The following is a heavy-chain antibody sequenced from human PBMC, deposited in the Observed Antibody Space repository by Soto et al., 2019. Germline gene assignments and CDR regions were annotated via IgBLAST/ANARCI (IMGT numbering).Heavy chain of an antibody. CDR1: GYTFTSYG. D-gene: IGHD2-21*02. CDR3: ATSDISIDATAFDY. V-gene: IGHV1-18*01. J-gene: IGHJ4*02. CDR2: ISAYNGNT. Sequence: QVQLVQSGAEVKKPGASVKVSCKASGYTFTSYGISWVRQAPGQGLEWMGWISAYNGNTNYAQKPQGRVTXXTXTXTGTAYMELRSLRSDDTAVYYCATSDISIDATAFDYWGQGTLVTVSS.